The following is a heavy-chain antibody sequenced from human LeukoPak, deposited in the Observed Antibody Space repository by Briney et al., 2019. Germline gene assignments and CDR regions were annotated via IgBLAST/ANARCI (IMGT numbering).Heavy chain of an antibody. CDR3: AKGSRFLEWLLSEPYYYYGMDV. J-gene: IGHJ6*02. CDR1: GFTFSSYS. D-gene: IGHD3-3*01. V-gene: IGHV3-21*04. Sequence: GGSLRLSCAASGFTFSSYSMNWVRQAPGKGLEWVSSISSSSSYIYYADSVKGRFTISRDNAKNSLYLQMNSLRAEDTAVYYCAKGSRFLEWLLSEPYYYYGMDVWGQGTTVTVSS. CDR2: ISSSSSYI.